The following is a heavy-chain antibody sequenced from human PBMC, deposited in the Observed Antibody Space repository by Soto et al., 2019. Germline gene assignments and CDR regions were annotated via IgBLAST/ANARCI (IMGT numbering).Heavy chain of an antibody. CDR1: GGTFSSYA. V-gene: IGHV1-69*13. CDR2: IIPIFGTA. J-gene: IGHJ6*02. D-gene: IGHD3-9*01. Sequence: SVKVSCKASGGTFSSYAISWVRQAPGQGLEWMGGIIPIFGTANYAQKFQGRVTITADESTSTAYMELSSLRSEDTAVYYCARDYDILTGYKNPLSKDGMDVWGQGTTVTVSS. CDR3: ARDYDILTGYKNPLSKDGMDV.